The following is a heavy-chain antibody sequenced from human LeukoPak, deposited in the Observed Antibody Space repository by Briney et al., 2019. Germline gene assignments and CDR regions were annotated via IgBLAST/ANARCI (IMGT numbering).Heavy chain of an antibody. CDR2: IYYSGST. CDR1: GGSISSYY. V-gene: IGHV4-59*01. D-gene: IGHD1-26*01. CDR3: ARGVKDHIVGATDAFDI. J-gene: IGHJ3*02. Sequence: SETLSLTCTVSGGSISSYYWSWIRQPPGKGLEWIGYIYYSGSTNYNPSLKSRVTISVDTSKNQFSLKLSSVTAADTAMYYCARGVKDHIVGATDAFDIWGQGTMVTASS.